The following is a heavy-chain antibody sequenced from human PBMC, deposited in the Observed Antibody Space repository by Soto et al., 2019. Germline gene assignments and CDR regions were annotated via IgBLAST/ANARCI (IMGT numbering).Heavy chain of an antibody. CDR1: GYTFTSYG. CDR2: ISAYNGNT. V-gene: IGHV1-18*01. D-gene: IGHD1-26*01. Sequence: ASVKVSCKASGYTFTSYGISWLRQAPGQGLEWMGWISAYNGNTNYAQKLQGRVTMTTDTSTSTAYMELSSLRSDDTVVYYCARERVGATDGWFAPWGQGTLVTVSS. J-gene: IGHJ5*02. CDR3: ARERVGATDGWFAP.